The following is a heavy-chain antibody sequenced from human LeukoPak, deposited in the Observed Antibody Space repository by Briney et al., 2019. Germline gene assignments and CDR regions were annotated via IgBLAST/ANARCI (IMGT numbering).Heavy chain of an antibody. CDR1: GYTFTSYG. Sequence: GASVKVSCKASGYTFTSYGIVWVRQAPGQGLEWMGWISAYNGNTNYAQKLQGRVTMTTDTSTSTAYMELRSLRSDDTAVYYCARETFTMVRGERTIDYWGQGTLVTVSS. D-gene: IGHD3-10*01. V-gene: IGHV1-18*01. J-gene: IGHJ4*02. CDR2: ISAYNGNT. CDR3: ARETFTMVRGERTIDY.